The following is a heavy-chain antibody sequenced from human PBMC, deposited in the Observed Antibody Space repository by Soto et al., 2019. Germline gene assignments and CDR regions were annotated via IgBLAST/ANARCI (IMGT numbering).Heavy chain of an antibody. CDR1: DYSFVNYD. CDR3: AMVDNYVTPTPQDV. CDR2: ISPYSGNT. V-gene: IGHV1-18*01. D-gene: IGHD3-16*01. Sequence: QVQLGQSGDEVRKPGSSVKVSLKTSDYSFVNYDIAWVREAPGQGIEWMGWISPYSGNTHYASKVQGRLTMTTDTSTSTAYMDLGSLTSGDTAVYYCAMVDNYVTPTPQDVWGQGTTVTVSS. J-gene: IGHJ6*02.